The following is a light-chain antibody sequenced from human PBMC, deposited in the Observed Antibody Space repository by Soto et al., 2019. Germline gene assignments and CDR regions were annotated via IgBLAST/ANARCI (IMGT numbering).Light chain of an antibody. CDR3: QTWGTGIHVV. J-gene: IGLJ2*01. CDR1: SGHSSYA. V-gene: IGLV4-69*01. CDR2: LNSDGSH. Sequence: QLVLTQSPSASASLGASVKLTCTLSSGHSSYAIAWHQQQPEKGPRYLMKLNSDGSHSKGDGIPDRFSGSSSGAERYLTISSLQHEDEADYHCQTWGTGIHVVFGGGTKLTVL.